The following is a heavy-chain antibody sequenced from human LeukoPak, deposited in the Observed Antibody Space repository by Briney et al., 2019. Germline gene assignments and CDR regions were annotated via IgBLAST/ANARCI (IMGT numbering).Heavy chain of an antibody. CDR3: ARGGEGYGMDV. V-gene: IGHV4-61*08. CDR2: IYYSGST. J-gene: IGHJ6*02. CDR1: GGSVSSGDSY. Sequence: SQALSLTCNVSGGSVSSGDSYWSWIRQPSGKGLEWIGYIYYSGSTNYNPSLKSRVTISVDTSKNQFSLKLSSVTAADTAVYYCARGGEGYGMDVWGQGTTVTVSS.